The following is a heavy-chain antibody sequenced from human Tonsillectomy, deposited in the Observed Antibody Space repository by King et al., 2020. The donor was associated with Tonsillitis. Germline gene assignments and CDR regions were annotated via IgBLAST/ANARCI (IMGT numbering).Heavy chain of an antibody. Sequence: VQLVESGAEVKKPGASVKVSCKASGYSFTNYDIHWVRQATGQGLEWMGWMNPNSGNTGYAQKFQGRGTMTRNTSISTAYMDLSSLRSEDTAVYYCATIAAAVDYWGQGTLVTVSS. CDR2: MNPNSGNT. V-gene: IGHV1-8*02. CDR1: GYSFTNYD. CDR3: ATIAAAVDY. D-gene: IGHD6-13*01. J-gene: IGHJ4*02.